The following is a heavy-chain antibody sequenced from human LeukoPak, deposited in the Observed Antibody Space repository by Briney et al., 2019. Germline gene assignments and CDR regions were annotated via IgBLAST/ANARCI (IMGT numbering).Heavy chain of an antibody. CDR1: GYTFTSYY. V-gene: IGHV1-46*01. J-gene: IGHJ4*02. CDR3: ASSSSGFFDH. D-gene: IGHD3-10*01. Sequence: ASVKVSCKASGYTFTSYYMNWVRQAPGQGLEWMGKINPSDGSTDFAQNFQGRVTMTRDTSTSTVYMELSSLRSEDTAVYYCASSSSGFFDHWGQGTLVTVSS. CDR2: INPSDGST.